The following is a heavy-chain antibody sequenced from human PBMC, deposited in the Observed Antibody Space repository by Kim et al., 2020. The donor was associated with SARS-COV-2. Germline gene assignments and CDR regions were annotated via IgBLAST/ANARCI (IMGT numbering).Heavy chain of an antibody. CDR1: GDTFTAHP. D-gene: IGHD3-16*01. Sequence: ASVKVSCKASGDTFTAHPLHWVRQAPGERLQWMGWINPANGQTVYSETFRDRLTITTDTSTTTAYMELSNVRSDDTAMYYCARDLGTGGFGRPLDYWGQGTLVTVSS. V-gene: IGHV1-3*01. J-gene: IGHJ4*02. CDR3: ARDLGTGGFGRPLDY. CDR2: INPANGQT.